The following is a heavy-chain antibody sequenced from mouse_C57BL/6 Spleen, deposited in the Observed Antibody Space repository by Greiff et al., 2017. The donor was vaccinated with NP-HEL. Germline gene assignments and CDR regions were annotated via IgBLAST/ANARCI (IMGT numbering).Heavy chain of an antibody. CDR1: GFTFSSYA. Sequence: EVQRVESGGGLVKPGGSLKLSCAASGFTFSSYAMSWVRQTPEKRLEWVATISDGGSYTYYPDNVKGRFTISRDKAKNNLYLQMSHLKSEDTAMYYCARALLLRLYFDYWAQGTTLTVSS. J-gene: IGHJ2*01. CDR3: ARALLLRLYFDY. V-gene: IGHV5-4*01. CDR2: ISDGGSYT. D-gene: IGHD1-1*01.